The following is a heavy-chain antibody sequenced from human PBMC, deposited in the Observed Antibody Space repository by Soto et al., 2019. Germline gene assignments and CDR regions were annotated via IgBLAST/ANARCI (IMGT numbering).Heavy chain of an antibody. D-gene: IGHD1-26*01. V-gene: IGHV5-10-1*01. CDR3: ARSRELGTYYYYGMDV. Sequence: GESLKISCKGSGYSFAGYWITWVRQKPGKGLEWMGRIDPSDSQTYYSPSFRGHVTISATKSITTVFLQWSSLRASDTAIYYCARSRELGTYYYYGMDVWGQGTTVTVSS. J-gene: IGHJ6*02. CDR1: GYSFAGYW. CDR2: IDPSDSQT.